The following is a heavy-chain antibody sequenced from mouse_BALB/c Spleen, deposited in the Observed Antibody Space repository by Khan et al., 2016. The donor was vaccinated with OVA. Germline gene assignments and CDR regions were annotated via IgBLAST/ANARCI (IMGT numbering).Heavy chain of an antibody. J-gene: IGHJ3*01. CDR1: GYKFTDYI. Sequence: VQLQESGPELVKPGASLKVSCKASGYKFTDYIIGWVKQSTRQGLEWIGDIFPGSGTPYYNEKFKVKATLTADKSSNTAYMQLSSLTTENAAVYCCARGGYSVFAYWGQGTLVTVSA. V-gene: IGHV1-81*01. CDR3: ARGGYSVFAY. CDR2: IFPGSGTP. D-gene: IGHD2-14*01.